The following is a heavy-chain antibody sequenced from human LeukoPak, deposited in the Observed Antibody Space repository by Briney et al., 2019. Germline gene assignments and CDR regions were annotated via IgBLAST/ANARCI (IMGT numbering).Heavy chain of an antibody. J-gene: IGHJ4*02. CDR3: ASTYSFIGYNYDY. CDR1: GFTFSSYW. V-gene: IGHV3-7*01. CDR2: IKQDGSEK. Sequence: PGGSLRLSCAASGFTFSSYWMSWVRQAPGKGLEWVANIKQDGSEKYYVDSVKGRFTISRDNAKNSLYLQMNSLRAEDTAVYYCASTYSFIGYNYDYWGQGTLVTVSS. D-gene: IGHD5-24*01.